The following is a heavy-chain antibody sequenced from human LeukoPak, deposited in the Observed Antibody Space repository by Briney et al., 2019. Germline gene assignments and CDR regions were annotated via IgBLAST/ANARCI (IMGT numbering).Heavy chain of an antibody. V-gene: IGHV3-30*04. CDR3: ARDGIAVTGRGNWFDP. CDR1: GFTFSNYA. Sequence: PGRSLRLSCAASGFTFSNYALHWVRQAPGKGLEWVAVISYDGSNKFYADSVRGRFTISRDNSKNTLFLQMNSLRPEDTAVYHCARDGIAVTGRGNWFDPWGQGTLVTVSS. J-gene: IGHJ5*02. D-gene: IGHD6-19*01. CDR2: ISYDGSNK.